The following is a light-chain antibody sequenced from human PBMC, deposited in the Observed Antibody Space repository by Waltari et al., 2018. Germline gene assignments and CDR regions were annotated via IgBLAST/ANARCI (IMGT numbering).Light chain of an antibody. V-gene: IGKV4-1*01. CDR1: QILYRPSEYKSF. CDR2: WAS. CDR3: QQYTSAPHT. Sequence: IVMTQSPDSLAVSLGERARITCKSSQILYRPSEYKSFLAWYQQRSGQPPKLLIYWASTRESGVPDRFSGGGSGTDFTLTISNVQAEDVAVYHCQQYTSAPHTFGQGTKLEIK. J-gene: IGKJ2*01.